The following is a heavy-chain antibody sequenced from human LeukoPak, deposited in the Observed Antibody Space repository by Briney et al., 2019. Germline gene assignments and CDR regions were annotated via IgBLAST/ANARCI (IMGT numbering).Heavy chain of an antibody. CDR2: IYYRGTT. J-gene: IGHJ6*03. D-gene: IGHD4-17*01. V-gene: IGHV4-39*07. CDR3: AREFRLYGDYGYYYYYMDV. CDR1: GDSITSGSYY. Sequence: TSETLSLTCTVSGDSITSGSYYWGWVRQPPGKGLEWLGTIYYRGTTYYNPSLKSRVTISVDTSKNQFSLRLNSVTAADTAVYYCAREFRLYGDYGYYYYYMDVWGKGTTVTVSS.